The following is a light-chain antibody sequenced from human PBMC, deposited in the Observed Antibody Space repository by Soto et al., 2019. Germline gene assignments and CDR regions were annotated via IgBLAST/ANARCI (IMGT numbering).Light chain of an antibody. CDR3: SSYTGSNTPYV. V-gene: IGLV2-14*01. CDR1: SSDVGGYNY. CDR2: EVS. J-gene: IGLJ1*01. Sequence: QSVLTQPASVSGSPGQSITISCTGTSSDVGGYNYVSWYQQHPGKAPKRMIYEVSIRPSGVSNRFSGSKSGNTASLTISGLQAEDEADYYCSSYTGSNTPYVFGTGTKLTVL.